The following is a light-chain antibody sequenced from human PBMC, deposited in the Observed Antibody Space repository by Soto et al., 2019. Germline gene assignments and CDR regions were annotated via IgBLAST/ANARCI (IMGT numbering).Light chain of an antibody. CDR3: KQYNNWPRT. Sequence: EIVMTQSPATLSVSPGARATLSGRASQSVSRDLAWYHQKPGQANRLLIYGVSTRATGIPARFSGSGSGTEFTLTINSLQSEEFAVYYCKQYNNWPRTVGQGNKVAIK. V-gene: IGKV3-15*01. J-gene: IGKJ1*01. CDR2: GVS. CDR1: QSVSRD.